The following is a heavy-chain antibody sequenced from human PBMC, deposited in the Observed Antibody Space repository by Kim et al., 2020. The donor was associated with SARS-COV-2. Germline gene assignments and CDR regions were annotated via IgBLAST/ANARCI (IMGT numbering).Heavy chain of an antibody. CDR1: GFTFSSYS. Sequence: GGSLRLSCAASGFTFSSYSMNWVRQAPGKGLEWVSSISSSSSYIYYADSVKGRFTISRDNAKNSLYLQMNSLRAEDTAVYYCARDGPPPPLAAAGTFRHNYYYYGMDVWGQGTTVTVSS. J-gene: IGHJ6*02. CDR2: ISSSSSYI. CDR3: ARDGPPPPLAAAGTFRHNYYYYGMDV. V-gene: IGHV3-21*01. D-gene: IGHD6-13*01.